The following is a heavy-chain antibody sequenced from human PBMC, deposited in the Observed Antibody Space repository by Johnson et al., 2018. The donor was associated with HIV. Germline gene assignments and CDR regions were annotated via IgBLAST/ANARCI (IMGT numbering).Heavy chain of an antibody. D-gene: IGHD6-19*01. Sequence: QVQLVESGGGVVQPGRSLRLSCAASGFTFSSYAMHWVRQAPGKGLEWVAVISYDGSNKYYADSVKGRFTISRDNSKNTLYLQMNSLRAEDTAVYYCARDSFIAVTLSDAFDIWGQGTMVTVSS. CDR3: ARDSFIAVTLSDAFDI. CDR2: ISYDGSNK. J-gene: IGHJ3*02. V-gene: IGHV3-30*04. CDR1: GFTFSSYA.